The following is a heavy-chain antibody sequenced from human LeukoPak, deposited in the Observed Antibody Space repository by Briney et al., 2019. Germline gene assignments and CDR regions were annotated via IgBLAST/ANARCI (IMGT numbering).Heavy chain of an antibody. CDR1: GFTFSSYA. CDR2: LSGSGGYT. D-gene: IGHD1-26*01. Sequence: GGSLRLSCAASGFTFSSYAMTWVRQAPGKGLEWVSSLSGSGGYTYHANSVKGRLTISRDNSKNTLYLRMNSLRAEDTAVYYCAKGMGYYDGMDVWGQGTTVTVSS. CDR3: AKGMGYYDGMDV. V-gene: IGHV3-23*01. J-gene: IGHJ6*02.